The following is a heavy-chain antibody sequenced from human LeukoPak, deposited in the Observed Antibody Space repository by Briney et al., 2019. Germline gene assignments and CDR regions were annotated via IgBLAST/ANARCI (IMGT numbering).Heavy chain of an antibody. Sequence: GGSLRLSCAASGFTFSSYAMSWVRQAPGKGLEWVSGTSGSGGSTYYAGSVKGRSTISRDNSKNTLYLQMNSLRVEDTAVYYCAKNGGSQCYSHLDSWGQGTLVTVSS. CDR1: GFTFSSYA. V-gene: IGHV3-23*01. CDR2: TSGSGGST. CDR3: AKNGGSQCYSHLDS. D-gene: IGHD2-15*01. J-gene: IGHJ4*02.